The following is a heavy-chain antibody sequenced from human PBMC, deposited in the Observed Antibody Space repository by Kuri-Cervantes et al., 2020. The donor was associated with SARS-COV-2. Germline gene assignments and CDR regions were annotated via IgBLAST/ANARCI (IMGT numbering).Heavy chain of an antibody. CDR3: ARAGWSNFAIKAFDI. D-gene: IGHD3-3*02. CDR1: GDSVPSDSAA. J-gene: IGHJ3*02. V-gene: IGHV6-1*01. CDR2: TYYRSKWYN. Sequence: SQTLSLTCAISGDSVPSDSAAWNWIRQSPSRGLEWLGRTYYRSKWYNDYAPSVKTRISITPDTSKNQFSVQLNSVTPEDTAVYYCARAGWSNFAIKAFDIWGQGTKVTVSS.